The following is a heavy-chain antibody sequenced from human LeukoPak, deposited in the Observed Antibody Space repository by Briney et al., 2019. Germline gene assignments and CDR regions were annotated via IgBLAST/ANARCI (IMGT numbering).Heavy chain of an antibody. J-gene: IGHJ4*02. V-gene: IGHV6-1*01. D-gene: IGHD6-19*01. CDR1: GDSFSSSSAA. CDR3: ARGSHNSGLL. Sequence: SQALSLTCAISGDSFSSSSAAWDWIRQSPSRGLEWLGRTYYRSKWYNDYAISVKGRITINPDTSKNQFSLHLNSVTPEDTALYYCARGSHNSGLLWGQGTLVSVSS. CDR2: TYYRSKWYN.